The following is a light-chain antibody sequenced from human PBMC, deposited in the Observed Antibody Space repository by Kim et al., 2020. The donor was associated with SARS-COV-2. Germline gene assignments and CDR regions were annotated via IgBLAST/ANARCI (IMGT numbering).Light chain of an antibody. CDR2: AAS. Sequence: IQLTQSPSSLSASVGDRVTITCRASQGISSYLAWYQQKPGKAPNHLIYAASTLQSRVPSRFSGSGSGTDFTLTISGLQPEDCATFYCRQFNSFHPTFGQGTKLEI. J-gene: IGKJ2*01. CDR1: QGISSY. V-gene: IGKV1-9*01. CDR3: RQFNSFHPT.